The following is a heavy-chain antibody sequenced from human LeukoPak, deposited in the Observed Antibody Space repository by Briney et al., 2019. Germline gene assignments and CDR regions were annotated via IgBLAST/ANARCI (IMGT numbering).Heavy chain of an antibody. CDR1: GGSISSSSYY. Sequence: SETLSLTCTVSGGSISSSSYYWGWIRQPPGKGLEWIGSIYYSGSTYYNPSLKSRVTISVDTSKNQFSLKLSSVTAADTAVYYCARTYYDILTGYYRGGYFDYWGQGTPVTVSS. CDR2: IYYSGST. V-gene: IGHV4-39*01. J-gene: IGHJ4*02. CDR3: ARTYYDILTGYYRGGYFDY. D-gene: IGHD3-9*01.